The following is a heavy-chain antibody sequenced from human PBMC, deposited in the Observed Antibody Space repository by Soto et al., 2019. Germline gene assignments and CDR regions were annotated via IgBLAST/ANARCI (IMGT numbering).Heavy chain of an antibody. CDR3: ATRDTGRVY. CDR2: SHQSGNT. Sequence: QVQLQESGPGLVKPSGTLSLTCAVSGVSISSHDWWTWVRQPPGKGLEWIGESHQSGNTHYNSSRXGRVTISLDKSKNQLSLQRTSVTVADTAVYYCATRDTGRVYWGQGTLVTVSS. CDR1: GVSISSHDW. D-gene: IGHD5-18*01. V-gene: IGHV4-4*02. J-gene: IGHJ4*02.